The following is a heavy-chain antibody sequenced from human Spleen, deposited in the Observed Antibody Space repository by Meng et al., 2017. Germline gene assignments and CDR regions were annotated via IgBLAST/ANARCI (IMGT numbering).Heavy chain of an antibody. CDR2: NKPKSGDT. D-gene: IGHD1-14*01. CDR3: SRDGDLTGAWKPFGCY. J-gene: IGHJ4*02. CDR1: GYNFPDLY. Sequence: VQVGAVVAEGKKAGASVKVSCKPFGYNFPDLYIHWVRRGPGQGLEWMGRNKPKSGDTHYGQKFPAKGTMTGDTSISTAQMELGGLRTGGNAMYFWSRDGDLTGAWKPFGCYWGKGTLVTVSS. V-gene: IGHV1-2*02.